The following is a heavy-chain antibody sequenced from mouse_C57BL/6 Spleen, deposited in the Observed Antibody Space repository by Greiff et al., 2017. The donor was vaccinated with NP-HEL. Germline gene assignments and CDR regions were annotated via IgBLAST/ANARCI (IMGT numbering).Heavy chain of an antibody. Sequence: EVMLVESGGGLVKPGGSLKLSCAASGFTFSDYGMHWVRQAPETGLEWVAYISSGSSTIYYADTVKGRFTISRDNAKNTLFLQLTSLRSEDTAMYYGARKLGQAYWGQGTLVTVSA. V-gene: IGHV5-17*01. CDR3: ARKLGQAY. D-gene: IGHD4-1*01. CDR2: ISSGSSTI. CDR1: GFTFSDYG. J-gene: IGHJ3*01.